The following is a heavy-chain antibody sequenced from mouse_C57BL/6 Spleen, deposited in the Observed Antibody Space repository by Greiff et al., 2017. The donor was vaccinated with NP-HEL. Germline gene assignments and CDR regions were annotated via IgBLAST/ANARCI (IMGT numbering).Heavy chain of an antibody. D-gene: IGHD2-4*01. CDR3: ARGDDYDPPY. J-gene: IGHJ3*01. Sequence: EVQLQQSGPELVKPGASVKISCKASGYTFTDYYMNWVKQSHGKSLEWIGDINPNNGGTSYNQKFKGKATLTVDKSSSTAYMELRSLTSEDSAVYYCARGDDYDPPYWGQGTLVTVSA. V-gene: IGHV1-26*01. CDR1: GYTFTDYY. CDR2: INPNNGGT.